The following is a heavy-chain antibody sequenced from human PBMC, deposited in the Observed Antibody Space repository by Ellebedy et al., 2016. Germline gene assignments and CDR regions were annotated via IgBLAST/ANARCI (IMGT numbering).Heavy chain of an antibody. V-gene: IGHV3-74*01. J-gene: IGHJ4*02. D-gene: IGHD2-15*01. CDR1: GFTFSHHW. CDR3: ARRGAVPGTLDN. Sequence: GESLKISXAASGFTFSHHWLSWVRQAPGKGLMWVSRIRFDGSSTSYADSVKGRFLISRDNAKNTLHLQMNSLKAEDTAVYYCARRGAVPGTLDNWGQGTLVTVSS. CDR2: IRFDGSST.